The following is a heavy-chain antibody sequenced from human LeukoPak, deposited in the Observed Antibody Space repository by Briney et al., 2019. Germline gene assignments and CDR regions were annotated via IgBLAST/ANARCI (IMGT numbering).Heavy chain of an antibody. D-gene: IGHD3-10*01. V-gene: IGHV3-7*01. Sequence: PGGSLRLSCAASGFAFSSYWASWVRQAPGQGLEWVANIDQDGSSQDYVDSVRGRFPISRDNAKNSVYLQMTSLRAEDTAVYYCARSLWPEDYWGPGILVTVSS. CDR3: ARSLWPEDY. CDR2: IDQDGSSQ. J-gene: IGHJ4*02. CDR1: GFAFSSYW.